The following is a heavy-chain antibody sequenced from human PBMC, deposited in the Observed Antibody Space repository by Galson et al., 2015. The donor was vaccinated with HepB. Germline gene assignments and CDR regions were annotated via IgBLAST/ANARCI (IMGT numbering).Heavy chain of an antibody. CDR3: ARGVGGYSRNWIISYDGMDV. CDR1: GFTFSLYD. J-gene: IGHJ6*02. Sequence: SLRLSCAASGFTFSLYDMHWVRQLPGKGLEWISGIGGAGVAYYAGSVKGRFTFSRENGKSSLFLQMNSLRLVDTAVYYCARGVGGYSRNWIISYDGMDVWGQGTTVTVSS. V-gene: IGHV3-13*04. CDR2: IGGAGVA. D-gene: IGHD6-13*01.